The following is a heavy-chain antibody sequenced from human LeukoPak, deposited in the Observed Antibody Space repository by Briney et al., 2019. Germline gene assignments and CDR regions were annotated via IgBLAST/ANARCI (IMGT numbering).Heavy chain of an antibody. J-gene: IGHJ4*02. CDR2: ISSNGDYI. V-gene: IGHV3-21*01. Sequence: PGGSLRLSCAASGFSFSGYSMNWVRQAPGKGLEWVSSISSNGDYIYYADSVKGRFTISRDNAKNSLYLQMNSLRAEDTAVYYCARLYDGSAYHADHFDYWGQGTLVIVSS. CDR3: ARLYDGSAYHADHFDY. CDR1: GFSFSGYS. D-gene: IGHD3-22*01.